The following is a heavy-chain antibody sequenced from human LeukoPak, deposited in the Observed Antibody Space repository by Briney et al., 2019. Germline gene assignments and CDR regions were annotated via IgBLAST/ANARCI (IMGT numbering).Heavy chain of an antibody. D-gene: IGHD6-19*01. J-gene: IGHJ4*02. CDR2: ISGSGGST. V-gene: IGHV3-23*01. Sequence: GGSLRLSCAASGFTFSSYAMSWVRQAPGKGLEWVSVISGSGGSTYYADSVKGRFTISRDNSKNTLYLQMNSLRAEDTAVYYCAKPRYSSGWPHFDYWGQGTLVTVSS. CDR3: AKPRYSSGWPHFDY. CDR1: GFTFSSYA.